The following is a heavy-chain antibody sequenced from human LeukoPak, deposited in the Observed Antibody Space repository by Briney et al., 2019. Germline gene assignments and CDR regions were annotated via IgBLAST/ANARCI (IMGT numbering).Heavy chain of an antibody. CDR3: ISHAWFDP. J-gene: IGHJ5*02. CDR2: KKHDGSEK. Sequence: GGSLRLSCAASGFIFTNYFMSWVRQTPGKGLEWVASKKHDGSEKYYVDSVRGRFTISRDNTKNLLYLQMSSLNTEDTAIYYCISHAWFDPWGQGTLVTVSS. V-gene: IGHV3-7*03. CDR1: GFIFTNYF.